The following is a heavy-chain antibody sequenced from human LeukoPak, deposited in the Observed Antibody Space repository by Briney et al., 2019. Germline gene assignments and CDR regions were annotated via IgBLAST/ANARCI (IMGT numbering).Heavy chain of an antibody. D-gene: IGHD3-10*01. CDR3: ARSVEAGYMDV. Sequence: GGSLRLSCAASGFTFSSYSMNWVRQAPGKGLEWVSSISSSSSYIYHADSVKGRFTISRDNAKNSLYLQMNSLSAEDTAVYYCARSVEAGYMDVWGKGTTVTISS. CDR2: ISSSSSYI. CDR1: GFTFSSYS. J-gene: IGHJ6*03. V-gene: IGHV3-21*01.